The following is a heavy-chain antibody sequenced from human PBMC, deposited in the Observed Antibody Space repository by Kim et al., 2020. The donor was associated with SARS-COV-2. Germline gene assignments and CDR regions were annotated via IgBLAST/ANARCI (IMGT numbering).Heavy chain of an antibody. Sequence: ASVKVSCKASGDTLSGYFVHWVRQAPGQGLEWMGWINPKSGGTQYAQKFQGSVTMTRDTTLTTADMELSSLRSDDTAVYYCAREVSGTGGFEYWGQGTLV. CDR1: GDTLSGYF. CDR3: AREVSGTGGFEY. V-gene: IGHV1-2*02. D-gene: IGHD7-27*01. CDR2: INPKSGGT. J-gene: IGHJ4*02.